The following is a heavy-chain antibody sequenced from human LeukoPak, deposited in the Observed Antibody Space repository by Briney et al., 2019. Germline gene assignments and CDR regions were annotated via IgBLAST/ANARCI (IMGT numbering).Heavy chain of an antibody. V-gene: IGHV1-8*01. Sequence: ASVKVSCKASGYTFTSYDINWVRQATGQGLEWMGWMNPNSGNTGYAQKFQGRVTMTRNTSISTAYMELSSLRSEDTAVYYCAYSDGPTRPFDYWGQGTLVTVSS. CDR1: GYTFTSYD. J-gene: IGHJ4*02. CDR3: AYSDGPTRPFDY. D-gene: IGHD5-24*01. CDR2: MNPNSGNT.